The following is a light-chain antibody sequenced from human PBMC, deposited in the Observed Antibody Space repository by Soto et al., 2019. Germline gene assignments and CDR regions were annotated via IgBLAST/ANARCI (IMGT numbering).Light chain of an antibody. CDR2: DAS. Sequence: ETLLTQSPATLSLSPGERATLSCRASQGVNNFLAWYQQKPGQAPRLLISDASYRATGIPARFSGSRSGTDFSLTISSLEPEDSAVYYWQQRGNWPATFGPGSKVDV. V-gene: IGKV3D-11*01. J-gene: IGKJ3*01. CDR1: QGVNNF. CDR3: QQRGNWPAT.